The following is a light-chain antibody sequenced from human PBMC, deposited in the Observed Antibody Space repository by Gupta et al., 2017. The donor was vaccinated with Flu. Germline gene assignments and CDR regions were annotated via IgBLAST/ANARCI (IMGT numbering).Light chain of an antibody. CDR1: SGHSSYA. J-gene: IGLJ3*02. CDR3: QTWGASTWV. CDR2: FNSDGSH. V-gene: IGLV4-69*01. Sequence: QPVVTQSPSASASLGASVKFTCTLSSGHSSYAIAWHQQQPEKGPRYLMKFNSDGSHTKGDGIPDRFSGSSSGAERYLTISSLQSEDEADYYCQTWGASTWVFGGGTKLTVL.